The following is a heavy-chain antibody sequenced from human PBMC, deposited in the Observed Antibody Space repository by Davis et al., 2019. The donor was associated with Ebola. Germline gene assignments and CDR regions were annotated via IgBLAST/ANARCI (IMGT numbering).Heavy chain of an antibody. V-gene: IGHV3-9*01. Sequence: SLKISCAASGFTFDDYAMHWVRQAPGKGLEWVSGISWNSGSIGYADSVKGRFTISRDNTKNSLYLQMNSLRAEDTALYYCAKESFYSSGWYYFDYWGQGTLVTVSS. CDR3: AKESFYSSGWYYFDY. CDR2: ISWNSGSI. CDR1: GFTFDDYA. D-gene: IGHD6-19*01. J-gene: IGHJ4*02.